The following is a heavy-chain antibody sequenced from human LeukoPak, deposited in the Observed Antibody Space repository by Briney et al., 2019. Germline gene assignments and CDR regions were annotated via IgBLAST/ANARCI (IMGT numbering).Heavy chain of an antibody. D-gene: IGHD3-22*01. CDR2: INWNGGST. Sequence: GGSLRLSCTASGFTFDDYGMSWVRQAPGKRLEWVSGINWNGGSTGYADSVKGRFTISRDNAKNSLYLQMNSLRAEDTAMYYCARVGDNSGYYFDYWGQGTLVTVSS. V-gene: IGHV3-20*04. CDR3: ARVGDNSGYYFDY. J-gene: IGHJ4*02. CDR1: GFTFDDYG.